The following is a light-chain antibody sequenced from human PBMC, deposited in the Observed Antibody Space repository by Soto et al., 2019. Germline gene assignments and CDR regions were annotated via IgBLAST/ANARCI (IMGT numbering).Light chain of an antibody. CDR1: QSVSSN. CDR2: GTS. J-gene: IGKJ1*01. V-gene: IGKV3-15*01. Sequence: EIVMTQSPTTLSVSPGERATRSCRASQSVSSNLAWYQQKPGQAPRLLIYGTSTRATGIPARFSGSGSETEFTLTISSLQSEDFAVYYCQHYNGWPRTSGQGTKVDI. CDR3: QHYNGWPRT.